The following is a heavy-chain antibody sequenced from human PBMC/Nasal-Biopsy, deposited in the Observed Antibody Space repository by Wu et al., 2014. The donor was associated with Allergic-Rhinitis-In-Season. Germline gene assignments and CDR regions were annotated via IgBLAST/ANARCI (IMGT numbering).Heavy chain of an antibody. Sequence: LRLSCAASGFDFGSYGMTWVRQAPGKGLEWVSAISSGSHYIYYADSLKGRFTISRDNAKNSLYLQMDSLRGEDTAVYYCAREGAYCLDYWGQGTLVTVSS. V-gene: IGHV3-21*06. CDR2: ISSGSHYI. CDR1: GFDFGSYG. CDR3: AREGAYCLDY. J-gene: IGHJ4*02. D-gene: IGHD2-21*01.